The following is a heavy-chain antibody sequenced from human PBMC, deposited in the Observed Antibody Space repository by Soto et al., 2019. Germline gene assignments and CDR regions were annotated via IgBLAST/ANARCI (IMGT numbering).Heavy chain of an antibody. Sequence: GESLKISCTGFGYTFTTFWISWVRQMPGKGLEWMGRIDPRDSYVNYSPSFQGHVTISVDKSINTAYLQWGSLKASDTAMYYCARLYCTTSTCDSWFDPWGQGTLGTVSS. J-gene: IGHJ5*02. V-gene: IGHV5-10-1*01. D-gene: IGHD2-2*01. CDR1: GYTFTTFW. CDR2: IDPRDSYV. CDR3: ARLYCTTSTCDSWFDP.